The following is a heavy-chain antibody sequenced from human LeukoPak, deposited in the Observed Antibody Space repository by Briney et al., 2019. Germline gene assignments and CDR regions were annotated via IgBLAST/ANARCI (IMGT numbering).Heavy chain of an antibody. D-gene: IGHD5-18*01. CDR1: GGPFCSSAFY. Sequence: PSETLSLTCAVSGGPFCSSAFYWGWIRQPPGKGLEWIVSVYYNGNTYYNPSLKSRVAISVDTSKNQFSLKLSSVTAADTAVYYCARHTAMVTGPRTPFDYWGQETLVTVSS. J-gene: IGHJ4*02. CDR2: VYYNGNT. CDR3: ARHTAMVTGPRTPFDY. V-gene: IGHV4-39*01.